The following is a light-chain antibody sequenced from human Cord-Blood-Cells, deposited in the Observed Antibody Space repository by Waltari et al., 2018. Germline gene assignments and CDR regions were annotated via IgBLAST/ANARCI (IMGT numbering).Light chain of an antibody. CDR3: SSYTSSSTVV. J-gene: IGLJ2*01. CDR1: SSDVGGYNY. V-gene: IGLV2-14*01. Sequence: QSALTQPASVSGSPGQSITISCTGTSSDVGGYNYVSWYQQHPGKAPKLMIDDVSNRRAGVSNRVAGAKSGSTASLTISGLQAEDEAEYYGSSYTSSSTVVFGGGTKLTVL. CDR2: DVS.